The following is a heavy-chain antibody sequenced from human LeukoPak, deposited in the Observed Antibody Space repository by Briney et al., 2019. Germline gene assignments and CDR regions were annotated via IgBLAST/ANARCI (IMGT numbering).Heavy chain of an antibody. CDR3: AQGKWYFGL. CDR2: TYYRSKWYN. V-gene: IGHV6-1*01. Sequence: SQTLSLTYALSGDSVSRNSAAWNWIRQSPSRGLEWLGRTYYRSKWYNDDAVSVKSRIIINPDTSKNQFSLQLNSVTPEDTALYYCAQGKWYFGLWGRGTLVTVSS. J-gene: IGHJ2*01. CDR1: GDSVSRNSAA.